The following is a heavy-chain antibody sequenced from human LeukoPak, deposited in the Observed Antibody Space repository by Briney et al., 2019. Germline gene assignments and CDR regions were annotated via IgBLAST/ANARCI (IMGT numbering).Heavy chain of an antibody. D-gene: IGHD4-11*01. CDR3: ATPGGNYALMGFGY. J-gene: IGHJ4*02. CDR2: IDSDGSSR. V-gene: IGHV3-74*01. Sequence: GGSLRLSCAASVFTFSSYWMHCLPRAPGKGVLWVSRIDSDGSSRICADCVKGLFTISRDSAKNTLYLQMNSLRADDMAVYYCATPGGNYALMGFGYWGQGTLVTVSS. CDR1: VFTFSSYW.